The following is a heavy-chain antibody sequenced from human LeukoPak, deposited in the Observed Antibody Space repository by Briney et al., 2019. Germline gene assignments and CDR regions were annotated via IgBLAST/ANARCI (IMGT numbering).Heavy chain of an antibody. Sequence: ASVKVSCKASGYTFTGYYMHWVRQAPGQGLEWMGWINPNSGGTNYAQKFQGRVTMTRDTSIGTAYMELSRLRSDDTAVHYCARGFDSCSSTSCYEDWFDPWGQGTLVTVSS. CDR2: INPNSGGT. V-gene: IGHV1-2*02. D-gene: IGHD2-2*01. J-gene: IGHJ5*02. CDR1: GYTFTGYY. CDR3: ARGFDSCSSTSCYEDWFDP.